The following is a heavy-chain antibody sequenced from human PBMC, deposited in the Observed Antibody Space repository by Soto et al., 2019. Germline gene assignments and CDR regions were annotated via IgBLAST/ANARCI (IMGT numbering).Heavy chain of an antibody. V-gene: IGHV3-11*06. CDR3: AREREDSYYYGMDV. J-gene: IGHJ6*02. Sequence: GGSLRLSCAASGFTFSDYYMSWIRQAPGKGLEWVSYISSSSSYTNYADSVKGRFTISRDNAKNSLYLQMNSLRAEDTAVYYCAREREDSYYYGMDVWGQGTTVTVSS. CDR1: GFTFSDYY. CDR2: ISSSSSYT. D-gene: IGHD2-15*01.